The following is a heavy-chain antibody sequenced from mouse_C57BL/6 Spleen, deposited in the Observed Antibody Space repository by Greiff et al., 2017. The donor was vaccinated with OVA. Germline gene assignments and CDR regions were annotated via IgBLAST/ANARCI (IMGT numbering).Heavy chain of an antibody. D-gene: IGHD2-4*01. Sequence: QVQLQQPGAELVMPGASVKLSCKASGYTFTSYWMHWVKQRPGQGLEWIGEIDPSDSYTNYNQKFKGKSTLTVDNSSSTAYMQLSSLTSEDSAVYYCARRGLRREYYYAMDYWGQGTSVTVSS. CDR3: ARRGLRREYYYAMDY. CDR1: GYTFTSYW. V-gene: IGHV1-69*01. CDR2: IDPSDSYT. J-gene: IGHJ4*01.